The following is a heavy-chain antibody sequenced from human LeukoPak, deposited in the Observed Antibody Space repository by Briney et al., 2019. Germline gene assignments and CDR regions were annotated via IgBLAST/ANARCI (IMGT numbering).Heavy chain of an antibody. V-gene: IGHV4-61*02. Sequence: SETLSLTCTVSGSSISSGVYYWSWIRQPAGKGLEWIGRIHTRGTTNYNPSLKSRVTISVDTPKSQFSLNLSSVTAADTGVYYCASGVGAKKYNWFDPWGQGTLVTVSS. CDR3: ASGVGAKKYNWFDP. CDR2: IHTRGTT. D-gene: IGHD1-26*01. J-gene: IGHJ5*02. CDR1: GSSISSGVYY.